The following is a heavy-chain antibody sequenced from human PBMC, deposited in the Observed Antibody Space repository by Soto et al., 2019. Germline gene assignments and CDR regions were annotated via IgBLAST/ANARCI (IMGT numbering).Heavy chain of an antibody. CDR3: ARAREEDCSGGSCYSRSMDV. Sequence: EASVKIACKTSGYKYSNYFIHWVRQAPGQGLEWMGWINPNSGGTNYAQKFQGWVTMTRDTSLSTAYMELSRLRSDDTAVYYCARAREEDCSGGSCYSRSMDVWGQGTTVTVSS. D-gene: IGHD2-15*01. CDR1: GYKYSNYF. CDR2: INPNSGGT. V-gene: IGHV1-2*04. J-gene: IGHJ6*02.